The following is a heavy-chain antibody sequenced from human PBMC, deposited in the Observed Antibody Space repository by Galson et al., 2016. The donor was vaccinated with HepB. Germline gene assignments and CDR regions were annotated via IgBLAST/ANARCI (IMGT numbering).Heavy chain of an antibody. D-gene: IGHD4-17*01. V-gene: IGHV5-51*01. CDR3: ARQTTASTPNYYHYPMDV. CDR1: GYSFTNYW. J-gene: IGHJ6*02. CDR2: IYPGDSDT. Sequence: QSGAEVKKPGESLRISCKGSGYSFTNYWIGWVRQMPGKGLEWMGIIYPGDSDTRYRPSFQGQATPSVDKSISTAYLQWSSLKASDTAIYFCARQTTASTPNYYHYPMDVWGQGTTVTVSS.